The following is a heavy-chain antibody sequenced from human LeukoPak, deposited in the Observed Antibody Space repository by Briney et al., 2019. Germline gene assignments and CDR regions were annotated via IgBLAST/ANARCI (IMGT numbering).Heavy chain of an antibody. V-gene: IGHV3-13*01. CDR1: GFTFSYYD. J-gene: IGHJ4*02. CDR3: ASAGYCSSASLGCFDF. Sequence: PGGSLRLSCAASGFTFSYYDMHWVRQPTGKGLEWVSTIGTAGDAYYPGSVKSRFTVSRENAKNSLYLQLNSLTAGDTAVYYCASAGYCSSASLGCFDFWGQGTLVTVSS. D-gene: IGHD2-2*01. CDR2: IGTAGDA.